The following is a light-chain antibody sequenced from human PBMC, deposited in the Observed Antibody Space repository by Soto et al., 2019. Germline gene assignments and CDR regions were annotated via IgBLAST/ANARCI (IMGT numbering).Light chain of an antibody. V-gene: IGKV3-20*01. Sequence: ESVLTQSPGTLSLSPGERATLSCRASQSIYINSLAWYQHKRGQAPRLLIYAATVRATAVPDRFNGSGSGTDLALTIRRLEPEDSAMYCCQQYGDSPFAFGPGTKLDLQ. J-gene: IGKJ3*01. CDR2: AAT. CDR3: QQYGDSPFA. CDR1: QSIYINS.